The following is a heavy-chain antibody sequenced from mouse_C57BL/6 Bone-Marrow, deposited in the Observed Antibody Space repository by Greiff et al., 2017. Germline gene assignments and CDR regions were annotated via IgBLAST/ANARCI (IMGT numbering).Heavy chain of an antibody. D-gene: IGHD5-1*01. CDR2: FHPYNDDT. CDR3: ARSSTFFYYFDY. CDR1: GYTFTTYP. Sequence: VKLQQSGAELVKPGASVKMSCKASGYTFTTYPIEWMKQNHGKSLEWIGNFHPYNDDTKYNEKFKGKATLTVEKSSNKVDLELNRLTSNDSAVYYCARSSTFFYYFDYWGQGTTLTVSS. J-gene: IGHJ2*01. V-gene: IGHV1-47*01.